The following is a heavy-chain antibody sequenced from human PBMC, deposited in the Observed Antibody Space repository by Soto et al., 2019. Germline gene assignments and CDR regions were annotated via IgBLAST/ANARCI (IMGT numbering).Heavy chain of an antibody. CDR2: ISAYNGNT. V-gene: IGHV1-18*01. D-gene: IGHD6-13*01. Sequence: ASAMFSSRASCYTFTSYGISWVRQAPGQGLELRGWISAYNGNTNYAQKLQSRVTMTTDTSTSTAYMELRSLRSDDTAVYYCARMVEQQLGSYYYYYYYMHVWGKGTTVTVSS. CDR3: ARMVEQQLGSYYYYYYYMHV. J-gene: IGHJ6*03. CDR1: CYTFTSYG.